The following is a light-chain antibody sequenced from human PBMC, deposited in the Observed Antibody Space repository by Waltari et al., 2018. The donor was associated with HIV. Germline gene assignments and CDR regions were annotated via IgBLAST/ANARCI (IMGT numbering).Light chain of an antibody. V-gene: IGLV2-14*03. CDR2: DVS. J-gene: IGLJ2*01. CDR1: SSDVGGYNY. CDR3: SSYTISSTLVV. Sequence: QSALTQPASVSGSPGQSITISCTGTSSDVGGYNYVSWYQQHPGKAPKLMIYDVSNRPSGVSNRFSGSKSRNTASLTISGLQAEDEADYYCSSYTISSTLVVFGGGTKLTVL.